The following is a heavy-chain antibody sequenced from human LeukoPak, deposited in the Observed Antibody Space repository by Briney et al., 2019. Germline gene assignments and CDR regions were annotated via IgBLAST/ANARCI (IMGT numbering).Heavy chain of an antibody. J-gene: IGHJ4*02. CDR1: GASISSSY. D-gene: IGHD1-26*01. CDR2: ISYSGST. V-gene: IGHV4-39*01. CDR3: ARRWGASLDY. Sequence: PSETLSLTCSVSGASISSSYWGWIRQPPGKGLEWIGSISYSGSTYYNPSLKSRVTISVDTSKNQFSLNLSSVTAADTAVYYCARRWGASLDYWGQGTLVTVSS.